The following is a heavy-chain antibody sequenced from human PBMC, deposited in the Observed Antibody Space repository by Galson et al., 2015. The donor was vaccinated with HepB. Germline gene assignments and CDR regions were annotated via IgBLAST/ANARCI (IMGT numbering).Heavy chain of an antibody. CDR3: AKDYADKLMTSETAALFEY. D-gene: IGHD3-16*01. Sequence: SLRLSCATSGFTFTNYAMSWVRQAPGKGLEWVSGIIAIGTSTHYADSVKGRFTISRDNSNNTIYLQMNSLRAEDSAVYYCAKDYADKLMTSETAALFEYWGQGALVTVSS. J-gene: IGHJ4*02. V-gene: IGHV3-23*05. CDR1: GFTFTNYA. CDR2: IIAIGTST.